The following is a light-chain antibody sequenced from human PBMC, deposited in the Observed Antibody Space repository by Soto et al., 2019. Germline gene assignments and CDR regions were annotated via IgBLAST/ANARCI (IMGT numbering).Light chain of an antibody. J-gene: IGKJ2*01. Sequence: DSQMTQSPSSLSASVGDRVTITCRASQDITNYLNWYRQIPGKAPELLIYGASNLETGVPSRLSGSGSGTHFTFTISSLKPEDIATYYCQQYDNLPPDTFGQGTKLEI. V-gene: IGKV1-33*01. CDR3: QQYDNLPPDT. CDR1: QDITNY. CDR2: GAS.